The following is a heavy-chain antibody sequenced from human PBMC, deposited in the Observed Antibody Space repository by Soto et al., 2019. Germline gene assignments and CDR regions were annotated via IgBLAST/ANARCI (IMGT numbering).Heavy chain of an antibody. CDR1: GYTFTGYY. CDR2: INPNSGGT. V-gene: IGHV1-2*02. D-gene: IGHD3-3*01. Sequence: ASVKVSCKASGYTFTGYYMHWVRQAPGQGLEWMGWINPNSGGTNYAQKFQGRATMTRDTSISTAYMELSRLRSGDTAVYYCARGPYDFWSGSAGAFDTWGQGTMVTVSS. J-gene: IGHJ3*02. CDR3: ARGPYDFWSGSAGAFDT.